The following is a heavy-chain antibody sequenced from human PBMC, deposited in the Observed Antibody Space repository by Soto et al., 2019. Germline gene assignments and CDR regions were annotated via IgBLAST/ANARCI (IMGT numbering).Heavy chain of an antibody. Sequence: SVKVSCKASGYTFTSYGIHWVRQAPGQRLEWMGWINAANGDTKYSPKFQGRVTITRDTSASTAYMELSSLRSEDTAVYYCVSRNVSETGIHWFDPWGQGTLVTLSS. CDR3: VSRNVSETGIHWFDP. V-gene: IGHV1-3*01. CDR2: INAANGDT. J-gene: IGHJ5*02. D-gene: IGHD2-21*02. CDR1: GYTFTSYG.